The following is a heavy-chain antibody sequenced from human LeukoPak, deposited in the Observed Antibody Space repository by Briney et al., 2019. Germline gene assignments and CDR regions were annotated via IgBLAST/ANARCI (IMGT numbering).Heavy chain of an antibody. J-gene: IGHJ4*02. Sequence: GGSLRLSCAASGFTFSSYSMNWVRQAPGKGLEWVSAISGSGGSTYYADSVKGRFTISRDNSKNTLYLQMNSLRAEDTAVYYCAKDREYSYGYADYWGQGTLVTVSS. CDR2: ISGSGGST. CDR3: AKDREYSYGYADY. CDR1: GFTFSSYS. D-gene: IGHD5-18*01. V-gene: IGHV3-23*01.